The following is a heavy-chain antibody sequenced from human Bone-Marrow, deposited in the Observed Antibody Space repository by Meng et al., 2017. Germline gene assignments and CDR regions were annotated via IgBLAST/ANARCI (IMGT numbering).Heavy chain of an antibody. CDR2: IRSKANSYAT. CDR3: TLTVTTQFDY. J-gene: IGHJ4*02. Sequence: EGQVLESGGGLVPPGVCLKRSFAASWFTFSGSAMHWVRQASGKGLEWVGRIRSKANSYATAYAASVKGRFTISRDDSKNTAYLQMNSLKTEDTAVYYCTLTVTTQFDYWGQGTLVTVSS. V-gene: IGHV3-73*02. CDR1: WFTFSGSA. D-gene: IGHD4-17*01.